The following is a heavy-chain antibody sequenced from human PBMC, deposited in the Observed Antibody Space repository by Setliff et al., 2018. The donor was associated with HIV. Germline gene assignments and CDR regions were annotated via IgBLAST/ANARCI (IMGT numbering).Heavy chain of an antibody. CDR2: IDWDDDK. CDR3: ARGPYGPPDAFDI. D-gene: IGHD3-10*01. V-gene: IGHV2-70*04. J-gene: IGHJ3*02. Sequence: SGPTLVNPTQTLTLTCAFSGFSLTTSAVGVGWIRQPPGKALEWLARIDWDDDKFYSTSLKTRLTISKDTSKNQVVLTMTNMDPVDTATYYCARGPYGPPDAFDIWGQGTMVTVSS. CDR1: GFSLTTSAVG.